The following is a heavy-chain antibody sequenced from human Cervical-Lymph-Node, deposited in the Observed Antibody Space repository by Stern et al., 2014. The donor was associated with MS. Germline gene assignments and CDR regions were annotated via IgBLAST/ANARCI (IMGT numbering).Heavy chain of an antibody. Sequence: EVQLVQSGAEVKKPGESLKISCRTSGYTFSNFWIGWVRQMPGKGLEWMGGIYPAGSDTTYSPSFQGQVTISADESISTAYLQWRSLKASDTAMYYCVRRRDSAGYDTFDLWGQGTMLIVSS. J-gene: IGHJ3*01. D-gene: IGHD3-22*01. CDR1: GYTFSNFW. CDR2: IYPAGSDT. CDR3: VRRRDSAGYDTFDL. V-gene: IGHV5-51*01.